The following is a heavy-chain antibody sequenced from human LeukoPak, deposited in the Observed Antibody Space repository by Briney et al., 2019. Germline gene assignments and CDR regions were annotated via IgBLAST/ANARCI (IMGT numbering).Heavy chain of an antibody. J-gene: IGHJ4*02. CDR1: GGSISSSSYY. V-gene: IGHV4-39*07. D-gene: IGHD6-13*01. Sequence: PSETLSLTCTVSGGSISSSSYYWGWIRQPPGKGLEWIGSIYYSGSTNYSPSLKSRVTISVDTSKNQFSLKLSSVTAADTAVCYCARRSRPIAPFDYWGQGTLVTVSS. CDR2: IYYSGST. CDR3: ARRSRPIAPFDY.